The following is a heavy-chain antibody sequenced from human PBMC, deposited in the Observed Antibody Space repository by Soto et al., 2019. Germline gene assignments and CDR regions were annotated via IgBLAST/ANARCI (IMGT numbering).Heavy chain of an antibody. V-gene: IGHV3-15*07. CDR3: TTDIVATIGSVRYFDL. Sequence: EVQLVESGGGLVKPGGSLRLSCAASGFTFSNAWMNWVRQAPGKGLEWVGRIKSKTDGGTTDYAAPVKGRFTISRDDSKNTRYLQMNSLKTEDTAVYYCTTDIVATIGSVRYFDLWGRGTLVTVSS. CDR1: GFTFSNAW. D-gene: IGHD5-12*01. CDR2: IKSKTDGGTT. J-gene: IGHJ2*01.